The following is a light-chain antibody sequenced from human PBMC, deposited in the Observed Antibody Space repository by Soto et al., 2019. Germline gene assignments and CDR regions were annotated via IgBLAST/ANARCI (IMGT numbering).Light chain of an antibody. CDR1: QGIRSD. Sequence: IQMTQSPSSLSASVGDRVTISCRASQGIRSDLAWYQQKPGKVPKLLIYGASKLESGVPSRFSGSGFGTDFTLTISSLQPEDFATYYCLQDYNFPWAFGHGTKVEIK. CDR3: LQDYNFPWA. CDR2: GAS. V-gene: IGKV1-6*01. J-gene: IGKJ1*01.